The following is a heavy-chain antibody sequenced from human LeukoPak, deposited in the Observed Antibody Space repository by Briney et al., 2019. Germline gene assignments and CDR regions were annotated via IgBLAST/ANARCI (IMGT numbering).Heavy chain of an antibody. J-gene: IGHJ4*02. CDR2: ISSSSYI. CDR1: GFTFSSYS. V-gene: IGHV3-21*01. Sequence: GGSLRLSCAASGFTFSSYSMNWVRQAPGKGLEWVSSISSSSYIYYADSVKGRFTISRDNAKNSLYLQMNSLRAEDTAVYYCARVSGVVPAAHDYWGQGTLVTVSS. D-gene: IGHD2-2*01. CDR3: ARVSGVVPAAHDY.